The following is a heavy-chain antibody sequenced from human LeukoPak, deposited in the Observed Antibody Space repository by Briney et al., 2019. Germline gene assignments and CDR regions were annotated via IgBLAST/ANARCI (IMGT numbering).Heavy chain of an antibody. V-gene: IGHV1-2*02. D-gene: IGHD3-22*01. J-gene: IGHJ4*02. Sequence: ASVKVSCKASGYTFTSYYMHWVRQAPGQGLEWMGWINPNSGGTNYAQKFQGRVTMTRDTSISTAYMELSRLRSDDTAVYYCARAPLYDSSGYYLYWGQGTLVTVSS. CDR2: INPNSGGT. CDR3: ARAPLYDSSGYYLY. CDR1: GYTFTSYY.